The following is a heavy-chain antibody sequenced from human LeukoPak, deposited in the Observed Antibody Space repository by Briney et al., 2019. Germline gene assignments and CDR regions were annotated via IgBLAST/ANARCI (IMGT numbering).Heavy chain of an antibody. CDR1: GFTFSDYW. CDR3: AKLVGATTGIDY. V-gene: IGHV3-74*01. CDR2: INGDGTST. J-gene: IGHJ4*02. D-gene: IGHD1-26*01. Sequence: PGGSLRLSCAASGFTFSDYWMHWVRQAPGKGLVWVSRINGDGTSTRYADSAKGRFTISRDNAKNTLYLQMNSLSAEDTAVYYYAKLVGATTGIDYWGQGTLVTVSS.